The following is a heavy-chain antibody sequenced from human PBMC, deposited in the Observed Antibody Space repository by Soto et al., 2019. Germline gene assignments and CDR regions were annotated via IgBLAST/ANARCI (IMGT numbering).Heavy chain of an antibody. J-gene: IGHJ6*02. CDR3: ARGGKAAAGTGVSGMDV. Sequence: LSLTCAVYGGSFSGYYWSWIRQPPGKGLEWIGEINHSGSTNYNPSLKSRVTISVDTSKNQFSLKLSSVTAADTAVYYCARGGKAAAGTGVSGMDVWGQGTTVTVSS. CDR1: GGSFSGYY. CDR2: INHSGST. D-gene: IGHD6-13*01. V-gene: IGHV4-34*01.